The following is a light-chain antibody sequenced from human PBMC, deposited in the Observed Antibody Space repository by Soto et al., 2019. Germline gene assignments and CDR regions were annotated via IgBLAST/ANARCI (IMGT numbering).Light chain of an antibody. Sequence: DIQLTRNTGRLSLSPGERASLSCRASQSVTNNYLAWYQQKPGQAPRLLIDGASSRATGVPDRFSGTGSGTDFTLTISRLEPEDFAVFYCQQYGNSPIPFGQGTRLEIK. CDR2: GAS. V-gene: IGKV3-20*01. CDR3: QQYGNSPIP. CDR1: QSVTNNY. J-gene: IGKJ5*01.